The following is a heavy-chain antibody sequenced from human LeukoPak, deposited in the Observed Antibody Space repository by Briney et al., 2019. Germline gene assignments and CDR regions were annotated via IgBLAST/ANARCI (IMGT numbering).Heavy chain of an antibody. D-gene: IGHD1-26*01. V-gene: IGHV3-11*04. Sequence: KPGGSLRLSCAASGFNFRDYYMSWIRQAPGKGLEYISYSSGRGSSIYYADSVKGRFTISRDNAKNSLYLQMNSLRAEDTAVYYCARVWYSGSYPVDYWGQGTPVTVSS. J-gene: IGHJ4*02. CDR2: SSGRGSSI. CDR1: GFNFRDYY. CDR3: ARVWYSGSYPVDY.